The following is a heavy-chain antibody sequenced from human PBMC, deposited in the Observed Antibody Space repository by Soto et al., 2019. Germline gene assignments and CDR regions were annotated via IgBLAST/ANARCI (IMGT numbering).Heavy chain of an antibody. CDR3: ARSQGSSTSLDIYYYYYYGMDV. CDR1: GGTFSSYA. Sequence: QGQLVQSGAEVKKPGSSVKVSRKASGGTFSSYAISWVRQAPGQGLEWMGGIIPISDTTNYAQKFQGRVTITADESTSTAYMELSSLRSEDTAVYYCARSQGSSTSLDIYYYYYYGMDVWGQGPTVTVSS. CDR2: IIPISDTT. D-gene: IGHD2-2*01. V-gene: IGHV1-69*01. J-gene: IGHJ6*02.